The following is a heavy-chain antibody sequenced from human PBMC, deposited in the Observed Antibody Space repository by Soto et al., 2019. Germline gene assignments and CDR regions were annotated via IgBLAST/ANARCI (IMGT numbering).Heavy chain of an antibody. CDR3: ARAAYYDFWSGYYRGGHWFDP. CDR1: GGTFSGYY. Sequence: SETLSLTCAVDGGTFSGYYWSWIRLPPGKGLEWIGEINHSGSTNYNPSLKSRVTISVDTSKNQFSLKLSSVTAADTAVYYCARAAYYDFWSGYYRGGHWFDPWGQGTLVTVSS. D-gene: IGHD3-3*01. J-gene: IGHJ5*02. V-gene: IGHV4-34*01. CDR2: INHSGST.